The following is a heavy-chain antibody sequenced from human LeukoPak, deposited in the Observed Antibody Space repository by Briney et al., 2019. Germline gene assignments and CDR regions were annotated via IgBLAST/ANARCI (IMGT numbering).Heavy chain of an antibody. J-gene: IGHJ4*02. CDR3: AKNKCSACYSGTEY. CDR2: ISYDGSNK. Sequence: PGGSLRLSCAVSGFTFGSYGMHWVRQAPGKGLEWVAVISYDGSNKYYADSVKGRFTISRDNSKNTLYLQMNSLRAEDTAVYYCAKNKCSACYSGTEYWGQGTLVTVSS. CDR1: GFTFGSYG. D-gene: IGHD6-19*01. V-gene: IGHV3-30*18.